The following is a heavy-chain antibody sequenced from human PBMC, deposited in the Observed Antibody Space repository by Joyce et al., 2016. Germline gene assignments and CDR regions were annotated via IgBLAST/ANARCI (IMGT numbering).Heavy chain of an antibody. CDR3: VRDGVGAPPFDY. V-gene: IGHV3-74*01. D-gene: IGHD1-26*01. J-gene: IGHJ4*02. CDR1: GFAFSDHW. CDR2: IKGDGSDT. Sequence: EVQLVESGGGLVQPGGSLRLSCAATGFAFSDHWMHWIRQGPGKGLWWVSRIKGDGSDTSYADSGKGRFTISRDNAKDTLYLQMNSLRAEDTAVYYCVRDGVGAPPFDYWGQGILVTVSS.